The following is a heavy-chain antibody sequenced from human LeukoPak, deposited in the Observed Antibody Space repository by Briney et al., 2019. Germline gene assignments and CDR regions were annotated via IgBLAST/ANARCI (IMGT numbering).Heavy chain of an antibody. CDR2: IKRDGSEK. D-gene: IGHD4-17*01. V-gene: IGHV3-7*03. Sequence: QPGGSLRLSCAVSGFTFSSYAMSWVRQAPGKGLEWVANIKRDGSEKYYVDSLKGRFTISRDNAKNSLYLQMNSLRAEDTAVYYCARAPGDYSGLPRTFRYYGMDVWGQGTTVTVSS. CDR3: ARAPGDYSGLPRTFRYYGMDV. J-gene: IGHJ6*02. CDR1: GFTFSSYA.